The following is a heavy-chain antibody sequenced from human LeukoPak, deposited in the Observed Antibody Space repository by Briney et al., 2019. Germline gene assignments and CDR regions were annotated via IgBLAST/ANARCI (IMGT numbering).Heavy chain of an antibody. J-gene: IGHJ4*02. V-gene: IGHV7-4-1*02. CDR3: AMDSQGELSLFGLDY. Sequence: ASVKVSCKASGYTFTSYAINWVRQAPGQGLEWVGWINTNTGNPTYAQGFTGRFVFSLDTSVSTAYLQISSLKAEDTAVYYCAMDSQGELSLFGLDYWGQGTLVTVSS. D-gene: IGHD3-16*02. CDR2: INTNTGNP. CDR1: GYTFTSYA.